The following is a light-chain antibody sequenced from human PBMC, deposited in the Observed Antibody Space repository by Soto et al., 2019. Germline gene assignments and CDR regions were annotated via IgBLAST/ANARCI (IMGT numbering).Light chain of an antibody. Sequence: QSALTQPASVSGSPGQSITISCTGTSSDVGAYNYVSWYQQHPGKAPKLMIYEGTHRPSGVSNRFSGSKSGNTASLTISGLHAEDEADYYCNSYTSSSTLVFGGGTKVTVL. V-gene: IGLV2-14*01. CDR2: EGT. J-gene: IGLJ2*01. CDR3: NSYTSSSTLV. CDR1: SSDVGAYNY.